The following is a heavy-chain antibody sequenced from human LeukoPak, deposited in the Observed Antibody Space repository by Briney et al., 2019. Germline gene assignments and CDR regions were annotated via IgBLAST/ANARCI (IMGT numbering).Heavy chain of an antibody. V-gene: IGHV3-11*01. D-gene: IGHD3-10*01. CDR1: GFTFSDYY. J-gene: IGHJ4*02. CDR3: ARDLEVRGVYIDY. Sequence: RAGGSLRLSCAASGFTFSDYYMSWIRQAPGKGLEWVSYISSSGSTIYYADSVKGRFTISRDNAKNSLYLQMNSLRAEDTAVYYCARDLEVRGVYIDYWGQGTLVTVSS. CDR2: ISSSGSTI.